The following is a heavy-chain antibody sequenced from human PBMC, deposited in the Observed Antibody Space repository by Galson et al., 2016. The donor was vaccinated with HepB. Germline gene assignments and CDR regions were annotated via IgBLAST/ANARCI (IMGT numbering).Heavy chain of an antibody. J-gene: IGHJ4*02. D-gene: IGHD2-15*01. Sequence: SETLSLTCTVSGGPTSSFGYSWAWIYQPPGQGLEWIGTVYHTGTTHYNPSLQSRVTISVDTSRNQFSLTLNSVTAAETAVFYCAREATYCSDGSCYPGPFDYWGQGTVVIVSS. CDR2: VYHTGTT. CDR3: AREATYCSDGSCYPGPFDY. V-gene: IGHV4-39*02. CDR1: GGPTSSFGYS.